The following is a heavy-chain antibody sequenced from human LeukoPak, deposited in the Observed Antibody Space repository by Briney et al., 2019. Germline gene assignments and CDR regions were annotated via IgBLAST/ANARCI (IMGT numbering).Heavy chain of an antibody. CDR2: IIPIFGTA. CDR1: GYTFTSYA. D-gene: IGHD2-2*01. J-gene: IGHJ6*04. Sequence: WASVKVSCKASGYTFTSYAISWVRQAPGQGLEWMGGIIPIFGTANYAQKFQGRVTITADESTSTAYMELSSLRSEDTAVYYCARGIVVVPAATHYYYYGMDVWGKGTTVTVSS. V-gene: IGHV1-69*13. CDR3: ARGIVVVPAATHYYYYGMDV.